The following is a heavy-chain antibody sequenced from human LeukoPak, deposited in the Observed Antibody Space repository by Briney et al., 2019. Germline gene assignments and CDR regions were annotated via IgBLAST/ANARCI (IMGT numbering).Heavy chain of an antibody. V-gene: IGHV3-9*01. D-gene: IGHD3-16*01. CDR2: ISWNSGSI. Sequence: HPGGSLRLSCAASGFTFDDYAMHWVRQAPGKGLEWVSGISWNSGSIGYADSVKGRFTISRDNAKNSLYLQMNSLRAEDTALYYCAKDSLMISYAFDIWGQGTMVTVSS. CDR3: AKDSLMISYAFDI. CDR1: GFTFDDYA. J-gene: IGHJ3*02.